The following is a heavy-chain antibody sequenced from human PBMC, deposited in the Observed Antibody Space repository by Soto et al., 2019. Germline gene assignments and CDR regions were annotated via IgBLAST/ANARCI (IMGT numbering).Heavy chain of an antibody. V-gene: IGHV1-2*04. CDR1: GYTFTGYY. Sequence: APVKVSCKASGYTFTGYYMHWVRQAPGQGLERMGWINPNSGGTNYAQKFQGWVTMTRDTSISTAYMELSRLRSDDSAVYYCARSPQNQLEYFYYWGQGTLVTVSS. D-gene: IGHD1-1*01. CDR3: ARSPQNQLEYFYY. J-gene: IGHJ4*02. CDR2: INPNSGGT.